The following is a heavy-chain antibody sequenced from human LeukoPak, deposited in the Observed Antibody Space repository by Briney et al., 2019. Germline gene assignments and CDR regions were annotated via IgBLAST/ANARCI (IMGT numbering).Heavy chain of an antibody. CDR2: ISAYNGNT. CDR3: ARRTYYDSTPPKDAFDI. V-gene: IGHV1-18*01. D-gene: IGHD3-22*01. Sequence: GASVKVSCKASGYTFTSYGISWVRQAPGQGLEWMGWISAYNGNTNYAQKLQGRVTMTTDTSTNTAYMELRSLRSDDTAVYYCARRTYYDSTPPKDAFDIWGQGTMVTVSS. J-gene: IGHJ3*02. CDR1: GYTFTSYG.